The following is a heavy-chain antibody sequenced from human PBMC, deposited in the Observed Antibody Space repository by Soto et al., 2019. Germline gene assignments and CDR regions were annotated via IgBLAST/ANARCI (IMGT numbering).Heavy chain of an antibody. D-gene: IGHD5-18*01. CDR1: GFSLSTSRVG. J-gene: IGHJ2*01. CDR2: IYWDDDK. V-gene: IGHV2-5*02. Sequence: QITLKESGPTLVKPTQTLTLTCTFSGFSLSTSRVGVGWIRQPPGKALEWLALIYWDDDKRYSPSLKSRLTITKDTSKHQVVLTMTNMDPVDTATYYCAHVDTAMVMAGYFDLWGRGTLVTVSS. CDR3: AHVDTAMVMAGYFDL.